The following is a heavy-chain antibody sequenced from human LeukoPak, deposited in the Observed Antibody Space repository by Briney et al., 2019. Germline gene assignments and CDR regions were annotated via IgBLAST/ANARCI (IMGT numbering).Heavy chain of an antibody. CDR3: ARNLVYGSGSCGH. CDR1: GFTFSNYW. V-gene: IGHV3-74*01. CDR2: INGEGGT. D-gene: IGHD3-10*01. Sequence: GGSLRLSCAVSGFTFSNYWMRWVRQPPGKGLVWVSRINGEGGTSYADSVKGRFTISRDNAKNTVHLQMNSLRAEDTAVYYCARNLVYGSGSCGHWGQGTLVTVSS. J-gene: IGHJ4*02.